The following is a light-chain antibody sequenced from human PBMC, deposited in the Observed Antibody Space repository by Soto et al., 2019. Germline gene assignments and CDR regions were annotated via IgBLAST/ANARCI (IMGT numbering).Light chain of an antibody. CDR1: QSVSTY. Sequence: DIQMTQSPTSLSASVGDRVTITCRASQSVSTYVNWYQQIPGKAPKLLISAASSLQGGVPSRFSGSGSGTDFTVTISSLQPEDFATYYCQQSYRTPLTFGGGTKVEIK. CDR3: QQSYRTPLT. V-gene: IGKV1-39*01. CDR2: AAS. J-gene: IGKJ4*01.